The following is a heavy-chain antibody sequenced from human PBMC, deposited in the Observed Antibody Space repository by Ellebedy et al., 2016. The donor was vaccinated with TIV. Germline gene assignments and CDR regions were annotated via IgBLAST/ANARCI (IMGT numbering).Heavy chain of an antibody. Sequence: GESLKISXGASGFSFSHAWMSWVRQPPGKGLEWVSYISSSSTTIHYADSVKGRFTISRDNAKNSLYLQMNSLRDEDTAVYYCVRVRGAGTDYWGQGTLVTVSS. J-gene: IGHJ4*02. D-gene: IGHD6-13*01. V-gene: IGHV3-48*02. CDR1: GFSFSHAW. CDR3: VRVRGAGTDY. CDR2: ISSSSTTI.